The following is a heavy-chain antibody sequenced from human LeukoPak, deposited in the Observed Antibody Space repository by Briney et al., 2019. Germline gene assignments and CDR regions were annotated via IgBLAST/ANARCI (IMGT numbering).Heavy chain of an antibody. D-gene: IGHD7-27*01. Sequence: ASVKVSCKASGYTFIGYFIHWVRQAPGQGLQWMGRINPNSGGTNYAEKFQGRVTLTRDTSITTAYMELSSLRSDDSAVYYCARDLSSTSNWELDYWGQGTLVTVSS. CDR2: INPNSGGT. CDR1: GYTFIGYF. V-gene: IGHV1-2*06. J-gene: IGHJ4*02. CDR3: ARDLSSTSNWELDY.